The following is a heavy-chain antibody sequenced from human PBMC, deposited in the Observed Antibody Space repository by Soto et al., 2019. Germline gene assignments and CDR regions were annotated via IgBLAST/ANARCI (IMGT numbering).Heavy chain of an antibody. CDR1: GVSFSGYY. CDR2: INHSGST. J-gene: IGHJ6*02. Sequence: SETLSLTCAVYGVSFSGYYWSWIRQPPGKGLEWIGEINHSGSTNYNPSLKSRVTISVDTSKNQFSLKLSSVTAADTAVYYCARGGRGSSPPFDYYGMDVWGQGTTVTVSS. CDR3: ARGGRGSSPPFDYYGMDV. D-gene: IGHD6-6*01. V-gene: IGHV4-34*01.